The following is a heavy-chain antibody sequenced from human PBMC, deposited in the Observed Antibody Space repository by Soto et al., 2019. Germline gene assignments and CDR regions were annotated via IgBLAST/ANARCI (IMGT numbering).Heavy chain of an antibody. Sequence: LSLTCTVSGGSISSGGYYWSWIRQHPGKGLEWIGYIYYSGSTYYNPSLKSRVTISVDTSKNQFSLKLSSVTAADTAVYCCARDFGVVNPYYYYYGMDVWGQGTTVTVSS. CDR1: GGSISSGGYY. J-gene: IGHJ6*02. CDR2: IYYSGST. D-gene: IGHD3-3*01. V-gene: IGHV4-31*03. CDR3: ARDFGVVNPYYYYYGMDV.